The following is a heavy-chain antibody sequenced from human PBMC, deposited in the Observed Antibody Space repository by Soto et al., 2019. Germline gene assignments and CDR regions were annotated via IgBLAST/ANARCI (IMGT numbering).Heavy chain of an antibody. D-gene: IGHD6-13*01. CDR3: ARDSGSSSDYYGMDV. CDR2: ISSSSSYI. V-gene: IGHV3-21*01. CDR1: GFIFTSYS. Sequence: EVQLVDSGGGLVKPGGSLRLSCAASGFIFTSYSXXXXRQAPGXXLXXVSSISSSSSYIYYADSVKGRFTISRDNAKNSLYLQMSSLRAEDTAVYYCARDSGSSSDYYGMDVWGQGTTVTVSS. J-gene: IGHJ6*02.